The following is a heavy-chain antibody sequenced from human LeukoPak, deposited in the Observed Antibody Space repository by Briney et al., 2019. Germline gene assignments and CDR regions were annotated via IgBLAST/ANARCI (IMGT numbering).Heavy chain of an antibody. CDR1: GFTFSSYA. Sequence: GGSLRLSCAASGFTFSSYAMSWVRQAPGKGLEWVSAISGSGGSTYYADSVKGRFTISRDNSKNTLYLQMNSLRAEDTAVYYCARGTLYYYDSSGYPQDYWGQGTLVTVSS. CDR2: ISGSGGST. CDR3: ARGTLYYYDSSGYPQDY. V-gene: IGHV3-23*01. J-gene: IGHJ4*02. D-gene: IGHD3-22*01.